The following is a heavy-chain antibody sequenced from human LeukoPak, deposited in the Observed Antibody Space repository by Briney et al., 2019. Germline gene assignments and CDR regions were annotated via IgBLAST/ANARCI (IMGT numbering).Heavy chain of an antibody. CDR1: TFTFSSYW. D-gene: IGHD3-22*01. V-gene: IGHV3-7*02. CDR3: AIGGYYFGY. CDR2: IKQDGSEK. J-gene: IGHJ4*02. Sequence: PGGSLRLSCAASTFTFSSYWMTWVRQAPGKGLEWVANIKQDGSEKYYVDSVKGRFSISRDNAKNSLYLQMNSLRAEDTAVFYCAIGGYYFGYWGQGTLVTVSS.